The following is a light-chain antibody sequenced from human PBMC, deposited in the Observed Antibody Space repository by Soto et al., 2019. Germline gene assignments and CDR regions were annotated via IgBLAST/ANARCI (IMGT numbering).Light chain of an antibody. CDR2: LGS. Sequence: DIVMTQSPLSLPVTPGEPASISCRSSQSLLHSNGYNYLDWYLQKPGQSPQLLIYLGSNRSSGAPDRFSGSGSGTELTLKISRVEAEDVGVYYCMQALQSPRTFGQGTKVEFK. V-gene: IGKV2-28*01. CDR3: MQALQSPRT. CDR1: QSLLHSNGYNY. J-gene: IGKJ1*01.